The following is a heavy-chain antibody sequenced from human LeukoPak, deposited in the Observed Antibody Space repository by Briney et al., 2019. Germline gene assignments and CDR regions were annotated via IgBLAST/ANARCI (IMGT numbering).Heavy chain of an antibody. D-gene: IGHD2-2*01. CDR3: ARTCSSTSCSYYYYYGMDV. J-gene: IGHJ6*02. CDR1: GYNFTSYS. V-gene: IGHV1-46*01. CDR2: INPSGGTT. Sequence: ASVKVSCRASGYNFTSYSMHWVRQAPGRGLEWMGIINPSGGTTTYAQKFQGRVTVTRDTSTSTVYMELSSLRSEDTAVYYCARTCSSTSCSYYYYYGMDVWGQGATVTVSS.